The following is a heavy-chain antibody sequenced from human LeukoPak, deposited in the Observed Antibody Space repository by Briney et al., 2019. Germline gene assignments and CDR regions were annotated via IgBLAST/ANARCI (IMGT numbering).Heavy chain of an antibody. CDR1: GYTFTCYY. J-gene: IGHJ5*02. CDR3: AGGEYGSWFDP. Sequence: GASVKVSCKASGYTFTCYYMYWVRQAPGQGLEWVGWLNPNSGDTNYAQKFQGRVTMTRDTSISTAYMERNRLKSPDTAVYYRAGGEYGSWFDPWGQGTLLTVSS. V-gene: IGHV1-2*02. CDR2: LNPNSGDT. D-gene: IGHD4-17*01.